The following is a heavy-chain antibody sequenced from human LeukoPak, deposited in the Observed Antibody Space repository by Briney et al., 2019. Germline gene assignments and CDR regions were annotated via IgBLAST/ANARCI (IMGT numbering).Heavy chain of an antibody. J-gene: IGHJ4*02. CDR1: GNTFTSYD. V-gene: IGHV1-8*01. Sequence: ASVKVSCKASGNTFTSYDINWVRQATGQGLEWMGWMNPNSGNTGYAQKLQGKVTMTTDTSTSTAYMELRSLRSDDTAVYYCARDYYDSSGYYCVDYWGQGTLVTVSS. CDR3: ARDYYDSSGYYCVDY. D-gene: IGHD3-22*01. CDR2: MNPNSGNT.